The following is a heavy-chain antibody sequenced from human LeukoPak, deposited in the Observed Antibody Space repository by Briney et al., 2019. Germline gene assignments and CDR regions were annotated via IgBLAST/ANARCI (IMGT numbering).Heavy chain of an antibody. Sequence: GGSLRLSCAASGFTFSYCWMSWVRQAPGMGLEWVSGISGGSDGTYYADSVKGRFTISRDNSKNTLYLQMNSLRAEDTAIYYCAKGSSGYIYGDYWGQGTLVTVSS. D-gene: IGHD5-18*01. V-gene: IGHV3-23*01. CDR1: GFTFSYCW. J-gene: IGHJ4*02. CDR3: AKGSSGYIYGDY. CDR2: ISGGSDGT.